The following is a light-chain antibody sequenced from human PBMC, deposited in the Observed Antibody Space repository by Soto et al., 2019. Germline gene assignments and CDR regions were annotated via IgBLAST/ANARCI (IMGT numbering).Light chain of an antibody. V-gene: IGLV2-14*03. Sequence: QSVLTQPASLSGAPGQSITISFTGTSSVVGAYDYVSWYQQHPDKAPKLMIYEVSNRPSGVSNRFSGSKSVNTATLTISGLQAEDEADYYCSSYTSSSTRVFGTGTKVTVL. J-gene: IGLJ1*01. CDR3: SSYTSSSTRV. CDR2: EVS. CDR1: SSVVGAYDY.